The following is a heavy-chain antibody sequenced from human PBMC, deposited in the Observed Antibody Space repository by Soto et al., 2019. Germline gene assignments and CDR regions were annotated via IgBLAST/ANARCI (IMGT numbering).Heavy chain of an antibody. D-gene: IGHD3-10*01. V-gene: IGHV3-23*01. CDR3: AITRGAEVRGVKGCFDP. CDR2: ISGRGDNT. Sequence: GGFLRVSCGASGIRCGGYGVSWVRQAPGKGPEWVSGISGRGDNTYYADSVKGRFTISRDNSKNTLSLQMNSLRDEDTAVYYCAITRGAEVRGVKGCFDPWGRGTLVTVSS. J-gene: IGHJ5*02. CDR1: GIRCGGYG.